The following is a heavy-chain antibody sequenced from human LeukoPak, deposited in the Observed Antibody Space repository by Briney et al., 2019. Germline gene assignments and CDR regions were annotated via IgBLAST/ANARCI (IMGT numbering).Heavy chain of an antibody. CDR3: ARVYPTYSSGWFFDY. V-gene: IGHV4-4*07. CDR2: IYTSGST. J-gene: IGHJ4*02. CDR1: GGSISSYY. D-gene: IGHD6-19*01. Sequence: SETLSLTCTVSGGSISSYYWSWIRQPAGKGLEWIGRIYTSGSTNYNPSLKRRVTISVDKSKNQFSLKLSSVTAADTAVYYCARVYPTYSSGWFFDYWGQGTLVTVSS.